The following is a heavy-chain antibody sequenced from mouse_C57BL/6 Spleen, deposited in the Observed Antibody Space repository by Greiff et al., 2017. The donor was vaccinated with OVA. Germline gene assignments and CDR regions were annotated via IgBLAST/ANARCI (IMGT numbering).Heavy chain of an antibody. Sequence: QVQLKESGPGPVQPSQSLSITCTVSGFSLTSYGVHWVRQSPGKGLEWLGVIWSGGSTDYNAAFISRLSISKDNSKSQVFFKMNSLQADDTAIYYCARKDSKRGYYAMDYWGQGTSVTVSS. CDR3: ARKDSKRGYYAMDY. V-gene: IGHV2-2*01. D-gene: IGHD2-5*01. CDR2: IWSGGST. CDR1: GFSLTSYG. J-gene: IGHJ4*01.